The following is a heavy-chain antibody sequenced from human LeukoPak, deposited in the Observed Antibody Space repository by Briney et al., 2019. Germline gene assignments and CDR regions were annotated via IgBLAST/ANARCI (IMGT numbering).Heavy chain of an antibody. V-gene: IGHV4-61*05. CDR2: IYYIGRA. CDR1: GGSISSSSYY. J-gene: IGHJ5*02. CDR3: AREAVAVAGTDNNWFDP. D-gene: IGHD6-19*01. Sequence: SETLSLTCTVSGGSISSSSYYWGWIRQPPGKGLEWIGYIYYIGRANYNPSLKSRVTISVDTSKNQFSLKLSSVTAADTAVYYCAREAVAVAGTDNNWFDPWGQGTLVTVSS.